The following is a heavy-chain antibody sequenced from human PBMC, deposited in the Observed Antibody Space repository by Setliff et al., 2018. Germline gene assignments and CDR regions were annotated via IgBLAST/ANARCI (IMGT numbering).Heavy chain of an antibody. V-gene: IGHV3-15*01. Sequence: GGSLRLSCAASGFTFSSFWMNWVRQAPGKGLEWVGRIKGQTDGGTTDYAAPVKGRFSISRDDSKNTVYLQMNSLKTEDTAVYYCTTGYISGYYIGHWGLGTLVTVSS. CDR2: IKGQTDGGTT. D-gene: IGHD6-19*01. CDR1: GFTFSSFW. J-gene: IGHJ4*02. CDR3: TTGYISGYYIGH.